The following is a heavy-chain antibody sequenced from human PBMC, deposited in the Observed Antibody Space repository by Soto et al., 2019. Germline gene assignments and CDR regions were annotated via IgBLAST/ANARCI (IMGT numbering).Heavy chain of an antibody. J-gene: IGHJ6*02. CDR1: GDSVTSDY. V-gene: IGHV4-59*02. CDR3: TRGKWLPRGYGMAV. Sequence: QVQLQESGPGLVKPSETLSLTCTVSGDSVTSDYWSWIRQPPGKRLEYIGFIYLGGSANYNPSLESRVTLSPHKATNQVSPGLTSVTAADTAVYSCTRGKWLPRGYGMAVWGRGTTVTVS. CDR2: IYLGGSA. D-gene: IGHD5-12*01.